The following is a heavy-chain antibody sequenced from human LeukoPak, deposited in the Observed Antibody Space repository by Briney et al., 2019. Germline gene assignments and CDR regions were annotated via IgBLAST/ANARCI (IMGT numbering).Heavy chain of an antibody. Sequence: GGSLRLSCAASGFTVSSNYMSWVRQAPGKGLEWVSYIRSSGSTKYYADSVKGRFTTSRDNAKNSLYLQMNSLRAEDTAVYYCARADGGNSFHYWGQGTLVTVSS. CDR3: ARADGGNSFHY. CDR1: GFTVSSNY. CDR2: IRSSGSTK. J-gene: IGHJ4*02. V-gene: IGHV3-11*04. D-gene: IGHD4-23*01.